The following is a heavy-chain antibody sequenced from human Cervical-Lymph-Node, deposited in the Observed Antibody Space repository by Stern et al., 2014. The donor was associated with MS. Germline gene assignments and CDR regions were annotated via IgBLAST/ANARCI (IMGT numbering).Heavy chain of an antibody. J-gene: IGHJ1*01. CDR3: ATAPMYFYTSGSYDF. CDR2: VSYDESKK. D-gene: IGHD3-10*01. Sequence: VHLVESGGGVVQPGRSLRLSCVASEFTFSIYGMYWVRQAPGKGLEWVAVVSYDESKKYYADSVKGRFTISRDNSKNTLYLQMNSLRTEDTAMYYCATAPMYFYTSGSYDFWGQGTLVTVSS. CDR1: EFTFSIYG. V-gene: IGHV3-30*03.